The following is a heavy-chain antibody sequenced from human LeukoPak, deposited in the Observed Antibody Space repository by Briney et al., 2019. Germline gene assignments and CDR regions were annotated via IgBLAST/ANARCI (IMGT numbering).Heavy chain of an antibody. CDR1: GFTFSNYW. D-gene: IGHD4-17*01. CDR2: IKPDGSEK. J-gene: IGHJ6*02. Sequence: GGSLRLSCVASGFTFSNYWMSWVRQAPGKGLEWVANIKPDGSEKYYVDSVKGRFTISRDNAKNSLYLQMNSLRAEDTAVYYCAGNGDPHPYYYYGMDVWGQGTTVTVSS. V-gene: IGHV3-7*01. CDR3: AGNGDPHPYYYYGMDV.